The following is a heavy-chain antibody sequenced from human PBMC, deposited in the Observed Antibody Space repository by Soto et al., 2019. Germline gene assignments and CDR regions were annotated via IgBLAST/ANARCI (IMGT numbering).Heavy chain of an antibody. CDR1: GFTVSSNY. Sequence: GGSLRLSCAASGFTVSSNYMSWVRQAPGKGLEWVSVIYSGGSTYYADSMKGRFTISRDNSKNTLYLQMNSLRAEVTAVYYCARGGIELRYFDWLFDIWGPGTMVTVSS. V-gene: IGHV3-53*01. CDR2: IYSGGST. CDR3: ARGGIELRYFDWLFDI. J-gene: IGHJ3*02. D-gene: IGHD3-9*01.